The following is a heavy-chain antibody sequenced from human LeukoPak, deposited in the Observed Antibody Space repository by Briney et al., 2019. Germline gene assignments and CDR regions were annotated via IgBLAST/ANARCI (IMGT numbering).Heavy chain of an antibody. CDR1: GYTFTNYY. CDR3: ARDLQEMATNGGAY. V-gene: IGHV1-46*01. D-gene: IGHD5-24*01. CDR2: INPSGTST. J-gene: IGHJ4*02. Sequence: ASVKVSCKASGYTFTNYYMHWVRQAPGQGLEWMGVINPSGTSTSYAQKFQGRVTMTRDTSTSTVYMELSSLRSEDTAMYYCARDLQEMATNGGAYWGQETLVTVSP.